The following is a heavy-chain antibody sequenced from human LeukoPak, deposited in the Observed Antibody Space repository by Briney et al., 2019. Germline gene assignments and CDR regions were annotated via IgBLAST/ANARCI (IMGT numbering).Heavy chain of an antibody. CDR3: ARGAPTSRIGAGRFDY. J-gene: IGHJ4*02. D-gene: IGHD5-12*01. CDR1: GYSLTNYY. V-gene: IGHV1-46*01. Sequence: GASVKVSCKAFGYSLTNYYLHWVQQAPGQGLEWMGEINPSGGSTSYAQKFQGRITVTRDTYTNTVYMDLSSLRSEDTATYYCARGAPTSRIGAGRFDYWGQGSLLTVAS. CDR2: INPSGGST.